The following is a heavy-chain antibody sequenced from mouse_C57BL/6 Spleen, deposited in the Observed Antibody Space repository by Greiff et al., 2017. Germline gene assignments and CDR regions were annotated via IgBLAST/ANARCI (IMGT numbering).Heavy chain of an antibody. V-gene: IGHV5-17*01. CDR3: ARDGSHWYFDV. Sequence: EVTLVESGGGLVKPGGSLKLSCAASGFTFSDYGMHWVRQAPEKGLEWVAYISSGSSTIYYADPVKGRFTISRDNAKNTLFLQMTSLRSEDTAMYYCARDGSHWYFDVWGTGTTVTVSS. CDR2: ISSGSSTI. CDR1: GFTFSDYG. J-gene: IGHJ1*03. D-gene: IGHD1-1*01.